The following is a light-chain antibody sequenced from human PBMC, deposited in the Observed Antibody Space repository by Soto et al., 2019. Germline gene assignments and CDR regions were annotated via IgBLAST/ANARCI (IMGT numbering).Light chain of an antibody. J-gene: IGKJ4*01. V-gene: IGKV2-30*01. CDR2: EVS. CDR3: LQGTHGPHT. Sequence: DVGMTQSPLSLPVTLGQPASISCRSSQGLVYKDGHTYLHWFQQRPGQSPRRLIYEVSNRDSGVPDRFSGSGSGTDFALKISRVEAEDVEVYYCLQGTHGPHTFGGGTKVEIK. CDR1: QGLVYKDGHTY.